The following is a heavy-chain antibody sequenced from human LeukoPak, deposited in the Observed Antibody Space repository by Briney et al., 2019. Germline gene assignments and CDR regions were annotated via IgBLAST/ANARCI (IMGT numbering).Heavy chain of an antibody. V-gene: IGHV3-23*01. CDR2: FSGSGGTT. CDR3: ANGNRCTSPNCLGYYYFYMDV. J-gene: IGHJ6*03. D-gene: IGHD2-8*01. CDR1: GFTFSSYA. Sequence: QPGGSLRLSCAASGFTFSSYAMNWVRQAPGRGLEWVSGFSGSGGTTYYADSVKGRFTISRDNSKNTLYLQMNSLRAEDTAVYYCANGNRCTSPNCLGYYYFYMDVWSKGTTVTVSS.